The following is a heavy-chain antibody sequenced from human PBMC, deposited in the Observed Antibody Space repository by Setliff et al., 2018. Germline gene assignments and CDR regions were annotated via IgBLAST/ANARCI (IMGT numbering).Heavy chain of an antibody. CDR1: GFSVSSNY. J-gene: IGHJ6*02. CDR2: IYSGGST. CDR3: ASSAGYYYYGMDV. Sequence: LRLSCAASGFSVSSNYMSWVRQAPGKGLEWVSVIYSGGSTYYADSVKGRFTISRDNSKNTLYLQMNSLRAEDTAVYYCASSAGYYYYGMDVWGQGTTVTVSS. V-gene: IGHV3-66*01.